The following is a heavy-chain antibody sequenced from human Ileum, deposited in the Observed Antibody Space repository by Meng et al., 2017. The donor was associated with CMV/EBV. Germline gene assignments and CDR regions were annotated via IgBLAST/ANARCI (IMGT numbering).Heavy chain of an antibody. Sequence: GGSLRLSCAASGFTFSSYWMHWVRQAPGKGLVWVSRIHSDGSGIAYADSVKGRFTISRDNAKNTLYLQMNSLRAEDTAVYYCARDPSFDSSGPDAYYFDYWGQGTLVTVSS. J-gene: IGHJ4*02. V-gene: IGHV3-74*01. CDR2: IHSDGSGI. CDR3: ARDPSFDSSGPDAYYFDY. CDR1: GFTFSSYW. D-gene: IGHD3-22*01.